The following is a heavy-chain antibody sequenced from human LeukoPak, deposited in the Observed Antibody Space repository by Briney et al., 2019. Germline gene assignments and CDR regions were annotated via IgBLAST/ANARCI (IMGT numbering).Heavy chain of an antibody. CDR3: AREGGRYYGSGSYYTLYY. Sequence: GASVKVSCKASGYTFTSYYMHWVRQAPGQGLEWMGIINPSGGSTSYAQKLQGRVTMTTDTSTSTAYMELRSLRSDDTAVYYCAREGGRYYGSGSYYTLYYWGQGTLVTVSS. V-gene: IGHV1-46*01. CDR2: INPSGGST. J-gene: IGHJ4*02. CDR1: GYTFTSYY. D-gene: IGHD3-10*01.